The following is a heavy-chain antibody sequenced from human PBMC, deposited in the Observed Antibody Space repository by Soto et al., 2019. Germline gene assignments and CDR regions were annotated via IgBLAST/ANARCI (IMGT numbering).Heavy chain of an antibody. Sequence: XGSLRLSCAASGFMFSAYTMSWVRQAPGKGLEWLSSITSNSDHIDYADSVRGRFTVSRDNARKSLYLQMDSLGAEDTGVYYCATPYYYNHWGPGTLVTVS. J-gene: IGHJ4*02. CDR3: ATPYYYNH. CDR1: GFMFSAYT. V-gene: IGHV3-21*01. CDR2: ITSNSDHI.